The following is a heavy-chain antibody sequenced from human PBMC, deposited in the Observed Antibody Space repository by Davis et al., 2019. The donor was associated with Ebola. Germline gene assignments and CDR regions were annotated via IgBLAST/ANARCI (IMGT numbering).Heavy chain of an antibody. D-gene: IGHD3-16*01. Sequence: AASVKVSCKASGYTFTSYYMHWVRQAPGQGLEWMGIINPSGGSTSYAQNFQGRVTMTRDTSTTTVYMELSSLRSEDTAVYYCARKAAYFYSFDYWGQGTLVTVSS. V-gene: IGHV1-46*01. CDR3: ARKAAYFYSFDY. CDR2: INPSGGST. J-gene: IGHJ4*02. CDR1: GYTFTSYY.